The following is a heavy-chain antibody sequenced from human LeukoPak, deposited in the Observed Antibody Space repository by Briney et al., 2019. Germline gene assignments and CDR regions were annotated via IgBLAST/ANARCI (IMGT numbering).Heavy chain of an antibody. CDR2: IYYSGST. J-gene: IGHJ4*02. CDR1: GGSISSYY. V-gene: IGHV4-59*01. D-gene: IGHD2-21*01. Sequence: SETLSLTCTVSGGSISSYYWSWIRQPPGKGLEWIGYIYYSGSTNYNPSLKSRVTISVDTSKNQFSLRLTSVTAADTAVYYCARGGTGDLDYWGQGTLVTVSS. CDR3: ARGGTGDLDY.